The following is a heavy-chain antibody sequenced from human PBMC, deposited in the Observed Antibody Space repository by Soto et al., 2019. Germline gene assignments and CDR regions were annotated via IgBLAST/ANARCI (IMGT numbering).Heavy chain of an antibody. CDR1: GGSISSSSYY. CDR3: ARLVIVGTTTGFDY. Sequence: LSLTCTVSGGSISSSSYYWGWIRQPPGKGLEWIGSIYYSGSTYYNPSLKSRVTISVDTSKNQFTLKLSSVTAADTAVYYCARLVIVGTTTGFDYWGQGTLVTVSS. D-gene: IGHD1-26*01. CDR2: IYYSGST. J-gene: IGHJ4*02. V-gene: IGHV4-39*01.